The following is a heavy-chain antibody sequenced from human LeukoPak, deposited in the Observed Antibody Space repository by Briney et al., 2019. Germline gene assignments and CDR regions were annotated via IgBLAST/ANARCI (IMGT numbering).Heavy chain of an antibody. CDR3: ARAKMTTAGGVFDY. D-gene: IGHD6-13*01. Sequence: VGSLRLSCAASGFTFSSYEMNWVRQAPGKGLEWVSYINSSGGAINYTDSVKGRFTISREKAKNSRSLQMNSLRAEDTAVYYCARAKMTTAGGVFDYWGQGTLVTVSS. V-gene: IGHV3-48*03. CDR1: GFTFSSYE. CDR2: INSSGGAI. J-gene: IGHJ4*02.